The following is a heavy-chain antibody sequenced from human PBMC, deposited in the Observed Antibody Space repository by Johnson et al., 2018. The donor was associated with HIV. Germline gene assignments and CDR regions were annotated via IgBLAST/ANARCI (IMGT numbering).Heavy chain of an antibody. CDR1: GFTVSSNY. CDR3: VRGDGVTSAFDI. D-gene: IGHD2-21*02. V-gene: IGHV3-23*04. J-gene: IGHJ3*02. CDR2: ISGSGDST. Sequence: VQLVESGGGLVQPGGSLRLSCAASGFTVSSNYMSWVRQAPGKGVEWVSAISGSGDSTYYADSVQGRFTISRDNSKNTLYLQMNSLGAEDTAVYYCVRGDGVTSAFDIWGQGTMVTVSS.